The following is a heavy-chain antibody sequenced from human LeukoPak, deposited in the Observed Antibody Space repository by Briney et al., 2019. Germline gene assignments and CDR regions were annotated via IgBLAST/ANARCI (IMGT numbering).Heavy chain of an antibody. J-gene: IGHJ4*02. CDR3: ARPATLSPYGGNLYFDY. CDR1: GYTFTSYA. D-gene: IGHD4-23*01. V-gene: IGHV7-4-1*02. Sequence: ASMKVSCKASGYTFTSYAMNWVRQAPGQGLEWMGWINTNTGNPTYAQGFTGRFVFSLDTSVSTAYLQISSLKAEDTAVYYCARPATLSPYGGNLYFDYWGQGTLVTVSS. CDR2: INTNTGNP.